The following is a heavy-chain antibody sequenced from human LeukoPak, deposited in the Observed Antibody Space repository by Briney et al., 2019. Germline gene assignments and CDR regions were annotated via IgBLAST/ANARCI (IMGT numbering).Heavy chain of an antibody. V-gene: IGHV3-66*01. J-gene: IGHJ5*02. CDR1: GFTVSANY. Sequence: GGSLSLSSAASGFTVSANYMSWVRPCPGKGLEWGSIIYSGGSTDDADSVKGRFTISKDNSKNTVFLQMNSLRAEDTAMYYCASLYCSRGSCAFDVWGQGTLVTVSP. D-gene: IGHD2-15*01. CDR2: IYSGGST. CDR3: ASLYCSRGSCAFDV.